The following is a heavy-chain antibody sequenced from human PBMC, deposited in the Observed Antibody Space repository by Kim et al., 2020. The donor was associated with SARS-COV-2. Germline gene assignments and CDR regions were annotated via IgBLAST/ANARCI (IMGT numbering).Heavy chain of an antibody. V-gene: IGHV4-59*01. D-gene: IGHD6-13*01. Sequence: SETLSLTCTVSGGSISSYYWSWIRQPPGKGLEWIGYIYYSGSTNYNPSLKSRVTISVDTSKNQFSLKLSSVTAADTAVYYCARVPGIGGIRPFYYYGMDV. CDR3: ARVPGIGGIRPFYYYGMDV. CDR2: IYYSGST. J-gene: IGHJ6*01. CDR1: GGSISSYY.